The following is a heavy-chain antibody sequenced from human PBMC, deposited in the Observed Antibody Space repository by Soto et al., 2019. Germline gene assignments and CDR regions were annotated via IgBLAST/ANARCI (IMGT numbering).Heavy chain of an antibody. CDR1: GFTFSNAW. V-gene: IGHV3-15*01. CDR2: IKSKTDGGTT. D-gene: IGHD3-10*01. J-gene: IGHJ3*02. CDR3: TTDSREYVLLWFGEQADAFDI. Sequence: GGSLRLSCAASGFTFSNAWMSWVRQAPGKGLEWVGRIKSKTDGGTTDYAAPVKGRFTISRDDSKNTLYLQMNSLKTEDTAVYYCTTDSREYVLLWFGEQADAFDIWGQGTMVTVSS.